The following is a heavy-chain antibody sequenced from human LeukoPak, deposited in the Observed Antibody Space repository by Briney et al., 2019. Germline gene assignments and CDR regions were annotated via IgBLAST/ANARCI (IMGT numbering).Heavy chain of an antibody. CDR3: ARHTQYSNIDY. Sequence: GESLKISCKASGYTFADYWIGWVRQMPGKGLEWMGIIYPGDSDTRYSPSFQGQVTISADKSISTAYLQWSSLKASDTAMYYCARHTQYSNIDYWGQGTLVTVSS. D-gene: IGHD2-21*01. V-gene: IGHV5-51*01. J-gene: IGHJ4*02. CDR1: GYTFADYW. CDR2: IYPGDSDT.